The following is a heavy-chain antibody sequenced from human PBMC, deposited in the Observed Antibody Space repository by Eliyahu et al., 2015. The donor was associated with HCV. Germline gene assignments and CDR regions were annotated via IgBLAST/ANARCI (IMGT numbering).Heavy chain of an antibody. CDR2: INYSGVT. V-gene: IGHV4-34*01. CDR1: GGSLSGDG. J-gene: IGHJ3*02. Sequence: QVQLQQWGAGLLKPSETLSLTCAVYGGSLSGDGWTWIRQPPGKGLEWIGKINYSGVTSYNPSLESRVTISRDTSKRRFSLRLTSMAAADTAIYYCTLFHGDFDIWGQGTMVTVSS. D-gene: IGHD2-21*01. CDR3: TLFHGDFDI.